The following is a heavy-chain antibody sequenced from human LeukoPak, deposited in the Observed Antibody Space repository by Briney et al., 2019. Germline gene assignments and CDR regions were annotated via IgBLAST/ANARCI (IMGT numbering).Heavy chain of an antibody. J-gene: IGHJ6*03. V-gene: IGHV1-2*02. Sequence: ASVNVSCKASGYTFTGYYMHWVRQAPGQGLEWMGWINPNSGGTNYAQKFQGRVTMTRDTSISTAYMELSRLRSDDTAVYYCARWVPKSAAYYYYYYMDVWGKGTTVTVSS. CDR3: ARWVPKSAAYYYYYYMDV. CDR1: GYTFTGYY. D-gene: IGHD6-25*01. CDR2: INPNSGGT.